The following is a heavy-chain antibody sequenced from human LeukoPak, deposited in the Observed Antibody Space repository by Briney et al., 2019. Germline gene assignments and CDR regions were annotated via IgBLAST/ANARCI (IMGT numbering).Heavy chain of an antibody. J-gene: IGHJ5*02. CDR3: AKDILSEYSSGWYGGDSGENWFDP. CDR1: GGSINSY. Sequence: SETLSLTCIVSGGSINSYWSWIRQPAGKGLEWIGRISGSGTITYNPALQSRLTISIDTSKNQFSLKLMSVTAEDTAVYYCAKDILSEYSSGWYGGDSGENWFDPWGQGTLVTVSS. V-gene: IGHV4-4*07. CDR2: ISGSGTI. D-gene: IGHD6-19*01.